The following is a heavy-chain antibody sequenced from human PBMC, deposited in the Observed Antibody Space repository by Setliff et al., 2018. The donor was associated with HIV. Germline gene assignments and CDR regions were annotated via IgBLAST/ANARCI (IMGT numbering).Heavy chain of an antibody. V-gene: IGHV3-49*03. J-gene: IGHJ4*02. CDR1: GFTSGDYA. CDR3: SRSLGSYFDSAGYLRYFDY. D-gene: IGHD3-9*01. CDR2: IRSKVYGGTT. Sequence: LRLSCLTSGFTSGDYALSWFRQAPGKGLEWVAFIRSKVYGGTTEYAASVEGRFAILRDDSTSIAYLQMNSLKTEDTGVYYCSRSLGSYFDSAGYLRYFDYWGQGTQVTVSS.